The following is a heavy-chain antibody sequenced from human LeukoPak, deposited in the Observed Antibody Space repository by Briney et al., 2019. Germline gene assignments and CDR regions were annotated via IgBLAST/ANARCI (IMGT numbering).Heavy chain of an antibody. CDR2: ISSSSSTI. V-gene: IGHV3-48*04. D-gene: IGHD3-10*01. CDR3: ARGAPKYYYGSGQADY. CDR1: GFTFSSYA. J-gene: IGHJ4*02. Sequence: GGSLRLSCAASGFTFSSYAMHWVRQAPGKGLEWVSYISSSSSTIYYADSVKGRFTISRDNAKNSLYLQMNSLRAEDTAVYYCARGAPKYYYGSGQADYWGQGTLVTVSS.